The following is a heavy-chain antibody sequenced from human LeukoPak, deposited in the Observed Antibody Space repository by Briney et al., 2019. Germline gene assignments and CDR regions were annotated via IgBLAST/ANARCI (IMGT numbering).Heavy chain of an antibody. J-gene: IGHJ4*02. CDR1: GGTFSSYA. CDR3: ARLGSVLAYYYDSSGYYFDY. Sequence: SVKVSCKASGGTFSSYAISWVRQAPGQGLEWMGGIIPIFGTANYAQKFQGRVTITADESTSTAYMELSSLRAEDTAVYYCARLGSVLAYYYDSSGYYFDYWGQGTLVTVSS. D-gene: IGHD3-22*01. V-gene: IGHV1-69*13. CDR2: IIPIFGTA.